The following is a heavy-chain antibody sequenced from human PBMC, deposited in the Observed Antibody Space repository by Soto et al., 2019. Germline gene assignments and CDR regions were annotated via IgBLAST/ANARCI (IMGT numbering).Heavy chain of an antibody. Sequence: SETLSLTCTVSGGSISSGGYYWSWIRQPPGKGLEWIGYIYYSGSTNYNPSLKSRVTISVDTSKNQFSLKLSSVTAADTAVYYCARHGSSAGAMDVWGQGTTVTVSS. D-gene: IGHD6-6*01. CDR3: ARHGSSAGAMDV. CDR2: IYYSGST. J-gene: IGHJ6*02. CDR1: GGSISSGGYY. V-gene: IGHV4-61*08.